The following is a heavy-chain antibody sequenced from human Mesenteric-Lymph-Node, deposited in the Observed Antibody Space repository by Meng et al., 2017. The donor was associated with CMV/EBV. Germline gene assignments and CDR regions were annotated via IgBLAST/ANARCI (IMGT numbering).Heavy chain of an antibody. CDR2: ISSTSSSYI. D-gene: IGHD1-26*01. Sequence: GGSLRLSCVVSGFTFSSYNMNWDRQAPGKGLEWVSLISSTSSSYIYYADSLQGRFTISRDNAKNSLYLQMNSLRAEDTAVYYCARANGSYLDAFDIWGRGTLVTVSS. J-gene: IGHJ3*02. V-gene: IGHV3-21*01. CDR3: ARANGSYLDAFDI. CDR1: GFTFSSYN.